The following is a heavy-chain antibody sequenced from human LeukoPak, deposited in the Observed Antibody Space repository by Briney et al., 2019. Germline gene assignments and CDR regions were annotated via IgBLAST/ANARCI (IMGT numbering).Heavy chain of an antibody. CDR2: IKQDGSEK. J-gene: IGHJ4*02. CDR3: ARDSGYYDFWSGYDY. D-gene: IGHD3-3*01. CDR1: GFIFSSYW. Sequence: GGSLRLSCAASGFIFSSYWMSWVRQAPGKGLEWVANIKQDGSEKYYVDSVKGRFTISRDNAKNSLYLQVNSLRAEDTAVYYCARDSGYYDFWSGYDYWGQGTLVTVSS. V-gene: IGHV3-7*01.